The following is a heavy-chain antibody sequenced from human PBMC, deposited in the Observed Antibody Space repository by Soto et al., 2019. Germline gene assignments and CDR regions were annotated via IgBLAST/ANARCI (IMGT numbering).Heavy chain of an antibody. Sequence: EVQLAESGGGLAQPGGSLRLSCAASGFTLSGYAMDWVRQAPGKGLEYVSGISSNGVGTYYANSVQGRFTISRDNSNNTVDLQMGSLRPEDMAVYYCASRARPDFYYMDVWGKGTTVTVSS. V-gene: IGHV3-64*01. CDR3: ASRARPDFYYMDV. CDR1: GFTLSGYA. D-gene: IGHD6-6*01. CDR2: ISSNGVGT. J-gene: IGHJ6*03.